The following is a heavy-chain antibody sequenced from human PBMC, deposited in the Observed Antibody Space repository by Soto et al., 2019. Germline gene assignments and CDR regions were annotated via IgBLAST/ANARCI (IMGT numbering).Heavy chain of an antibody. CDR3: ARDRGITIFGVDYYYYYGMDV. J-gene: IGHJ6*02. Sequence: GASVKVSCKASGYTFTGYYMHWVRQAPGKGLAWMGCINPNSGGTNYAQKFQGRVTMTRDTSISTAYMELSRLRSDDTAVYYCARDRGITIFGVDYYYYYGMDVWGQGTTVTVSS. CDR1: GYTFTGYY. CDR2: INPNSGGT. V-gene: IGHV1-2*02. D-gene: IGHD3-3*01.